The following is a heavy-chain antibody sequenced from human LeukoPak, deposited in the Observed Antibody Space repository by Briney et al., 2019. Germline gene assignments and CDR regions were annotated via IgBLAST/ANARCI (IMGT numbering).Heavy chain of an antibody. J-gene: IGHJ4*02. CDR3: VRDRDIAYLRADF. Sequence: PGGSLRLSCVASGFTFTNHEMNWVRQAPGKGLEWVPYITTSGSTIYYADSVKGRFTISRDNAKNSLYLQMNSLRAEDTAVYYCVRDRDIAYLRADFWGQGTLVTVSS. V-gene: IGHV3-48*03. D-gene: IGHD5-12*01. CDR1: GFTFTNHE. CDR2: ITTSGSTI.